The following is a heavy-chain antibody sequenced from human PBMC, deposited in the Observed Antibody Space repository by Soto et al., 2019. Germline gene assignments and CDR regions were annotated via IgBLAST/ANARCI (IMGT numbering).Heavy chain of an antibody. D-gene: IGHD6-6*01. CDR1: GFTFSSYG. CDR2: ISGGGTST. V-gene: IGHV3-23*01. CDR3: AKRSTTGSYYFDY. Sequence: EVQLLESGGGLVQPGGSLRLSCAASGFTFSSYGMSWVRQAPGKGLEWVSSISGGGTSTFYADSVKGRFTISRDNSQNTLYLQMNNRRAEDTAVYYCAKRSTTGSYYFDYWGEGTLVTLSS. J-gene: IGHJ4*02.